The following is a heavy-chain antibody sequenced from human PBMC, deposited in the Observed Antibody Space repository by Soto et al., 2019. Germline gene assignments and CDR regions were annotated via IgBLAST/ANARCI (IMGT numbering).Heavy chain of an antibody. J-gene: IGHJ4*02. Sequence: QVQLVQSGAEVKKPGASVKVSCKASAGTFDTYSIMWVRQAPGQGLEWMGTTIPAIDPITYAQKFQGRFTITLDKSTTTVYMELRSRRYEDTAIYYCARTGSFDYWGQGTLVTVSS. CDR3: ARTGSFDY. V-gene: IGHV1-69*08. CDR1: AGTFDTYS. CDR2: TIPAIDPI. D-gene: IGHD3-10*01.